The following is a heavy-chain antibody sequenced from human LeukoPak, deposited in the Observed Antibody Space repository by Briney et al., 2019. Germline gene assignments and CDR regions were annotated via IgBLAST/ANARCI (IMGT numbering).Heavy chain of an antibody. Sequence: SQTLSLTCAISGDSVSGSPAVWNWIRQSPSRGLEWLGRAYYRSQWYIDYAVAAKGRITITPDTSKNQFSLQLNSVTPEDTAVYYCARGAVRGNANFDYWGQGTLVTVSS. CDR2: AYYRSQWYI. D-gene: IGHD3-10*01. CDR3: ARGAVRGNANFDY. CDR1: GDSVSGSPAV. V-gene: IGHV6-1*01. J-gene: IGHJ4*02.